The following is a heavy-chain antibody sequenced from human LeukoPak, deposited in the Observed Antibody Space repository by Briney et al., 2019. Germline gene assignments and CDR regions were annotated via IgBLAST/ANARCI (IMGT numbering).Heavy chain of an antibody. J-gene: IGHJ4*02. V-gene: IGHV3-33*01. CDR1: GFTFSNFG. D-gene: IGHD5-18*01. Sequence: GGSLRLSCATSGFTFSNFGMHWVRQAPGKGLEWVAIIWSDGSKKYYADSVKGRFTISRDNSKNTVYLQMNSLRVEDTAVYYCAAHEGTPMVLSWGQGTLVTVSS. CDR2: IWSDGSKK. CDR3: AAHEGTPMVLS.